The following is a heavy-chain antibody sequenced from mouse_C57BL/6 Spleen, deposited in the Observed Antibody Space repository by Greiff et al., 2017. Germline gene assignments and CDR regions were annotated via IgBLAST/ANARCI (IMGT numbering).Heavy chain of an antibody. CDR2: IDPETGGT. J-gene: IGHJ2*01. D-gene: IGHD1-1*01. V-gene: IGHV1-15*01. Sequence: QVQLQQSGAELVRPGASVTLSCKASGYTFTDYEMHWVKQTPVHGLEWIGAIDPETGGTAYNQKLKGKARLTGDKSSSTAYMELRSLTSEDSAVYYCTRRGTTVETLFDYWGQGTTLTVSS. CDR3: TRRGTTVETLFDY. CDR1: GYTFTDYE.